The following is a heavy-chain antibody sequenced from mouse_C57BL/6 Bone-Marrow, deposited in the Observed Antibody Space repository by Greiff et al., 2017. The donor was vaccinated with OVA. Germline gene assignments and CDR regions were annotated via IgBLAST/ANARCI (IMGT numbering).Heavy chain of an antibody. V-gene: IGHV5-9*01. Sequence: EVQLVESGGGLVKPGGSLKLSCAASGFTFSSYTMSWVRQTPEKRLEWVATISGGGGNTYYPDSVKGRFTISRDNAKNTLYLQMSSLRAEDTALYYCARSFAYWGQGTLVTVSA. J-gene: IGHJ3*01. CDR2: ISGGGGNT. CDR1: GFTFSSYT. CDR3: ARSFAY.